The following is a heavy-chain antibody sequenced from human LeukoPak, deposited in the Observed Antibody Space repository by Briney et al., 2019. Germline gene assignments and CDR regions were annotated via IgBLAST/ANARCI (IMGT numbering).Heavy chain of an antibody. J-gene: IGHJ4*02. Sequence: GGSLRLSCAASGFTFSSYAMSWVRQVPGKGLEWVSLITGSTGSTYYVDSVRGRFTISRDPSKNILFLQMNSLRAEDTAFYYCVKGERWLHFYFDSWGQGTLVTVSS. CDR3: VKGERWLHFYFDS. CDR1: GFTFSSYA. D-gene: IGHD5-12*01. CDR2: ITGSTGST. V-gene: IGHV3-23*01.